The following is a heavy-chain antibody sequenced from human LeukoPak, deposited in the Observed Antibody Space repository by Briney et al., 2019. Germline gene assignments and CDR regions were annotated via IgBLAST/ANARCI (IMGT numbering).Heavy chain of an antibody. CDR3: AKETSRAFDI. J-gene: IGHJ3*02. CDR1: GFTFSNYL. CDR2: ISHSGSSI. D-gene: IGHD2-2*01. Sequence: GGSLRLSCVASGFTFSNYLMNWVRQAPGKGLEWVSGISHSGSSIYYADSVKGRFTISRDNSKNTLYLQMDRLRVEDTAVYYCAKETSRAFDIWGQGTMVTVSS. V-gene: IGHV3-23*01.